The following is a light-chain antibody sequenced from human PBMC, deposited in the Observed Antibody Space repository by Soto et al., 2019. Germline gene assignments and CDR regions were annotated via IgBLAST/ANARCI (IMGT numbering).Light chain of an antibody. CDR2: DVS. J-gene: IGLJ2*01. V-gene: IGLV2-14*01. Sequence: QSALTQPASVSGSPGQSITISCTGTSSDVGGYNYVSWYQQHPCKAPKLMIYDVSNRPSGVSYRFSGSKSGNTASLTISGLQAEDEADYYCSSYTRSSTHVVFGGGTKLTVL. CDR3: SSYTRSSTHVV. CDR1: SSDVGGYNY.